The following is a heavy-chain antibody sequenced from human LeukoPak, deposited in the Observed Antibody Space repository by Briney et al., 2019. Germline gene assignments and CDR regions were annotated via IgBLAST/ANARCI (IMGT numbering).Heavy chain of an antibody. Sequence: GGSLRLSCAASGFTFSSYAMSWVRQAPGKGLEWVSAISGSGGSTYYADSVKGRFTISRDNSKNTLYPQMNSLRAEDTAVYYCAKDISGGYELAFDYWGQGTLVTVSS. D-gene: IGHD3-22*01. J-gene: IGHJ4*02. CDR2: ISGSGGST. V-gene: IGHV3-23*01. CDR3: AKDISGGYELAFDY. CDR1: GFTFSSYA.